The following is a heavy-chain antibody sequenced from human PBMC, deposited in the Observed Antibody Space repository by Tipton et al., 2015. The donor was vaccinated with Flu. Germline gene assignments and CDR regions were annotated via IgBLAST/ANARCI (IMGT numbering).Heavy chain of an antibody. D-gene: IGHD5-18*01. CDR2: IKQDGSEK. V-gene: IGHV3-7*01. J-gene: IGHJ2*01. CDR1: GFTFSSYW. CDR3: ARDQEKAGLWPYWYFDL. Sequence: GSLRLSCAASGFTFSSYWMSWVRQAPGKGLEWVANIKQDGSEKYYVDSVKGRFTISRDNAKNSLYLQMNSLRAEDTAVYYCARDQEKAGLWPYWYFDLWGRGTLVTVSS.